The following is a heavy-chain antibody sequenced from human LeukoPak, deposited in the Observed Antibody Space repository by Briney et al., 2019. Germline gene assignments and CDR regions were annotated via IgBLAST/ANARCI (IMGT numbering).Heavy chain of an antibody. Sequence: SETLSLTCTVSGGSIRSSYYYWSWIRQPPGKGLEWIGYISYSGSTNHNPSLKSRVTISVDTSKNQFSLKLSTVTAADTAVYYCARENYYGMEVWGQGTTVIVSS. CDR2: ISYSGST. V-gene: IGHV4-61*01. CDR1: GGSIRSSYYY. CDR3: ARENYYGMEV. J-gene: IGHJ6*02.